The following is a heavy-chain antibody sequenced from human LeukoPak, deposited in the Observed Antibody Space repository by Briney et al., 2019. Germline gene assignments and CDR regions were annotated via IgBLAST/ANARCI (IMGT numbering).Heavy chain of an antibody. D-gene: IGHD2-15*01. CDR3: ARLGYCSGGSCYSEAFDI. CDR1: GGSISSYY. V-gene: IGHV4-59*08. J-gene: IGHJ3*02. CDR2: IYYSGSP. Sequence: SETLSLTCTVSGGSISSYYWSWIRQPPGKGLEWIGYIYYSGSPNYNPSLKSRVTISVDTSKNQFSLKLSSVTAADTAVYYCARLGYCSGGSCYSEAFDIWGQGTMVTVSS.